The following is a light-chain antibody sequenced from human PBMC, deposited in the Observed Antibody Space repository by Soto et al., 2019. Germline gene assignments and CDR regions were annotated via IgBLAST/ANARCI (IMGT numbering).Light chain of an antibody. CDR1: SSDVGGYTY. V-gene: IGLV2-14*03. J-gene: IGLJ3*02. Sequence: QSALTQPASVSGSPGQSITISCTATSSDVGGYTYVSWYQQHPGKAPKLMIFDVTDRPSGVSDRFSGSKSGNTASLTISGLQAEDEGDYYCTSYTSRRTWLFGGGTQLTVL. CDR3: TSYTSRRTWL. CDR2: DVT.